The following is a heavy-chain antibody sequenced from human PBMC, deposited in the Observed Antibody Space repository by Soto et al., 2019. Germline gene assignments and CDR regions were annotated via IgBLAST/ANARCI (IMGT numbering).Heavy chain of an antibody. CDR2: IYYSGST. J-gene: IGHJ5*02. CDR3: ARSSNYDILTGYPILFFDP. Sequence: SETLSLTCTVSGGSISSYYWSWIRQPPGKGLEWIGYIYYSGSTNYNPSLKSRVTISVDTSKNQFSLKLSSVTAADTAVYYCARSSNYDILTGYPILFFDPWGQGTLVTVSS. D-gene: IGHD3-9*01. V-gene: IGHV4-59*08. CDR1: GGSISSYY.